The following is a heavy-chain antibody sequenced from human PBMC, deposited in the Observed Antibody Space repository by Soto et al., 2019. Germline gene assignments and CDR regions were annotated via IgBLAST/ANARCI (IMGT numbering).Heavy chain of an antibody. CDR1: GFTFSSYA. Sequence: QVQLVESGGGVAQPGRSLRLSCVASGFTFSSYAMHWVRQAPGKGLEWVAFISYDGRDRFHADSVKGRFTISRDNSKNPLYRQMNSLTPEDTAVYDCGGEGIAGDAFDIWGQGAMDTVSS. V-gene: IGHV3-30*01. CDR3: GGEGIAGDAFDI. J-gene: IGHJ3*02. D-gene: IGHD3-10*01. CDR2: ISYDGRDR.